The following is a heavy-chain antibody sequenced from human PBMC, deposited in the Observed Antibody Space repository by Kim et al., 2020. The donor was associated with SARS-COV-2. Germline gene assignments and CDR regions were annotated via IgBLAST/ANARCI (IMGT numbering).Heavy chain of an antibody. Sequence: GESLKISCKGSGYSFSRYWIAWVRQMPGKGLEWMGIIYPGDSDVKYSPSFQGQVTLSVDKSIDTAYLQWSSLGASDTAIYYCARHFSTEVPGALGMYYYYHMDVWGKGTTVTVSS. CDR1: GYSFSRYW. CDR3: ARHFSTEVPGALGMYYYYHMDV. CDR2: IYPGDSDV. D-gene: IGHD2-2*01. J-gene: IGHJ6*03. V-gene: IGHV5-51*01.